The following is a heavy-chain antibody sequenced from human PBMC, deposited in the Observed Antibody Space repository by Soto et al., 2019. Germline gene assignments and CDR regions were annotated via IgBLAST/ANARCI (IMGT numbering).Heavy chain of an antibody. V-gene: IGHV3-33*01. CDR1: GFTFNTYS. J-gene: IGHJ4*02. CDR2: IWYDGTQK. D-gene: IGHD4-17*01. Sequence: PGGSLRLSCEASGFTFNTYSMHWVRQPPGKGLEWLAAIWYDGTQKYYADSVKGRFIISRDNSKKTLYLEMNSLRAEDTAVYYCARAGGTTVTGLWHFDSWGQGTLVTVSP. CDR3: ARAGGTTVTGLWHFDS.